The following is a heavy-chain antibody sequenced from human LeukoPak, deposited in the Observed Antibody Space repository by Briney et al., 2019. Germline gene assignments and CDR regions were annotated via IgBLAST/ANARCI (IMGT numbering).Heavy chain of an antibody. Sequence: SETLSLTCAVYGGSFSGYYWSWIRQPPGKGLEWIGEINHSGSTNYNPSLKSRVTISVDTSKNQFSLKLSSVTAADTAVYYCARLVRGDSPYYFDYWGQGTLVTVSS. CDR2: INHSGST. J-gene: IGHJ4*02. CDR1: GGSFSGYY. D-gene: IGHD3-10*01. V-gene: IGHV4-34*01. CDR3: ARLVRGDSPYYFDY.